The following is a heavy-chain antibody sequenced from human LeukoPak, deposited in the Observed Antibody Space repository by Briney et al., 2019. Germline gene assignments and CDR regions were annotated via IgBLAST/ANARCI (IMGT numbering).Heavy chain of an antibody. D-gene: IGHD6-13*01. CDR3: ERVPWTGYSSSYGAFDI. CDR1: GGSISSYY. V-gene: IGHV4-59*08. Sequence: SETLSLTCTVSGGSISSYYWSWIRQPPGKGLEWIAYIYYSGSTNYNPSLKRRVTISLDTSTNHFPFKLSSVTAEDPAVYYCERVPWTGYSSSYGAFDIWGQGTMVTVSS. CDR2: IYYSGST. J-gene: IGHJ3*02.